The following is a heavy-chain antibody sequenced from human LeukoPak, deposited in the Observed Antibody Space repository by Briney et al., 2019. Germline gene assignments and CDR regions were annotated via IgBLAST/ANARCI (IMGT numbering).Heavy chain of an antibody. D-gene: IGHD3-22*01. V-gene: IGHV5-51*01. Sequence: GESLKISCQASGYTFSDFWIGWVRQRPGKGLEGMGIIYPGDSDRRYSPSVQGQVTISADKSTSTAYLQWSTLKASDTAMYYCVRHDSGYYSDGSGYQGVDFWGQGTLIAVSS. CDR2: IYPGDSDR. CDR3: VRHDSGYYSDGSGYQGVDF. J-gene: IGHJ4*02. CDR1: GYTFSDFW.